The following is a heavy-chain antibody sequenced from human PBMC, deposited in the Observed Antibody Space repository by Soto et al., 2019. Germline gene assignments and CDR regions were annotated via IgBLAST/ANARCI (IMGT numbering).Heavy chain of an antibody. CDR3: ARDLAAVPRAFDY. V-gene: IGHV1-8*01. CDR2: MNPNNGNA. Sequence: GASVKVSCKASGYTFITYDINWVRQAAGQGLEWMGWMNPNNGNAGYAQKFQGRVTMTRNTSISTAYMELSSLRFDDTAVYYCARDLAAVPRAFDYWGRGTLVTVSS. J-gene: IGHJ4*02. CDR1: GYTFITYD. D-gene: IGHD6-13*01.